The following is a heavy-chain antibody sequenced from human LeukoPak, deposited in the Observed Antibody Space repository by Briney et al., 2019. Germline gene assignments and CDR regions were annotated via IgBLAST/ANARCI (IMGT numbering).Heavy chain of an antibody. V-gene: IGHV3-15*01. J-gene: IGHJ6*02. CDR3: TADDFWSVQKDV. Sequence: GGSLRLSCAASGFTFSNAWMSWVRQAPGKGLEWVGRIKSKTDGGTTDYAAPVKGRFTISRDDSKTTLYLQMNSLKTEDTAVYYCTADDFWSVQKDVWGQGTTVTVSS. CDR1: GFTFSNAW. CDR2: IKSKTDGGTT. D-gene: IGHD3-3*01.